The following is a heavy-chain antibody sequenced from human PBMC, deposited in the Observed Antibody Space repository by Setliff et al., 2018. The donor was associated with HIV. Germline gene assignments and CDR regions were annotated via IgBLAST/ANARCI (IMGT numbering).Heavy chain of an antibody. CDR3: ARDFTELASFDY. D-gene: IGHD1-1*01. CDR2: ISSHIGKNT. Sequence: SLRLSCAASGFIFSKSCMNWIRQAPGKGLEWVSYISSHIGKNTNYADSVKGRFTISRDNTNNLLYLQMNSLRAEDTAIYFCARDFTELASFDYWGQGTLVTVSS. J-gene: IGHJ4*02. CDR1: GFIFSKSC. V-gene: IGHV3-11*04.